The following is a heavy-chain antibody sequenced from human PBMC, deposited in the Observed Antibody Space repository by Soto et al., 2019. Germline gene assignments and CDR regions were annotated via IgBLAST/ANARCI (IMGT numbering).Heavy chain of an antibody. V-gene: IGHV3-49*03. CDR1: GFTFGDYA. CDR2: IRSKAYGGTT. J-gene: IGHJ3*02. CDR3: TRARDMITFGGVIARDAFDI. Sequence: SLRLSCTASGFTFGDYAMSWFRQAPGKGLEWVGFIRSKAYGGTTEYAASVKGRFTISRDDSKSIAYLQMNSLKTEDTAVYYCTRARDMITFGGVIARDAFDIWGQGTMVTVSS. D-gene: IGHD3-16*02.